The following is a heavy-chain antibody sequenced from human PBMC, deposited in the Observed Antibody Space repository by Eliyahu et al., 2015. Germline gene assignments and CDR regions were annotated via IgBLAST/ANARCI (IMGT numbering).Heavy chain of an antibody. J-gene: IGHJ4*02. D-gene: IGHD1-26*01. Sequence: QVQLQESGPGLVKPSQTLSLTCTVSGGSISSGDYYWPWIRQHPVKGLEWIGYIYYSGTTYYNPSLKSRVTISIDTSKNQFFLKLTSVTVADTAVYYCARARVGGTPDYWGQGTLVTVSS. V-gene: IGHV4-31*03. CDR1: GGSISSGDYY. CDR3: ARARVGGTPDY. CDR2: IYYSGTT.